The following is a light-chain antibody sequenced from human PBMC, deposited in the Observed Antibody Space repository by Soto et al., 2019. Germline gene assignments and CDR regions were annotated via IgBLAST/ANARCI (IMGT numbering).Light chain of an antibody. CDR2: LAS. CDR1: QAVNTR. J-gene: IGKJ1*01. V-gene: IGKV3D-11*01. Sequence: ELVLTQSPATLSSFPGDRVTLSCRASQAVNTRLAWYQHKPGQAPRLLIYLASNRAAGVPARFSGSGSGTDFTLTISDVEPEDFAVYYCHQRQSWLRTFGQGTKVDIK. CDR3: HQRQSWLRT.